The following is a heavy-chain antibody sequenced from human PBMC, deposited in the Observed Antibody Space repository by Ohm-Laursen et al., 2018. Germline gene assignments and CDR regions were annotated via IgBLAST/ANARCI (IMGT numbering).Heavy chain of an antibody. J-gene: IGHJ4*02. V-gene: IGHV3-49*04. D-gene: IGHD2-2*02. CDR2: IRIKAYGGTT. Sequence: SLRLSCTASGFTFTSFWMSWVRQAPGKGLEWVGFIRIKAYGGTTEYAASVKGRFTISRDDSKSIAYLQMNSLKTEDTAVYYCTRGYTRAHYWGQGTLVTVSS. CDR1: GFTFTSFW. CDR3: TRGYTRAHY.